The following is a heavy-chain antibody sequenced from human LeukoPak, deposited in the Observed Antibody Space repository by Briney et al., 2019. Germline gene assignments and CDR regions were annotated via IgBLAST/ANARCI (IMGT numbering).Heavy chain of an antibody. CDR1: GGSFSGYY. D-gene: IGHD5-18*01. CDR3: ARKPYGYPYYYYGMDV. V-gene: IGHV4-34*01. J-gene: IGHJ6*02. CDR2: INHSGST. Sequence: SETLSLTCAVYGGSFSGYYWSWIRQPQGKGLEWIGEINHSGSTNYNPSLKSRVTISVDTSKNQFSLKLSSVTAADTAVYYCARKPYGYPYYYYGMDVWGQGTTVTVSS.